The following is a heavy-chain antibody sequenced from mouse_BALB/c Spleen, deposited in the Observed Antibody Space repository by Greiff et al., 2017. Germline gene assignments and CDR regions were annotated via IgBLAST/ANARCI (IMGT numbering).Heavy chain of an antibody. Sequence: QVQLQQSGAGLVKPGASVKLSCKASGYTFTEYIIHWVKQRSGQGLEWIGWFYPGSGSIKYNEKFKDKATLTADKSSSTVYMELSRMTSANSAVYFCARHEDDGNYEGWFAYWGQGTPVTVSA. CDR2: FYPGSGSI. D-gene: IGHD2-1*01. CDR3: ARHEDDGNYEGWFAY. V-gene: IGHV1-62-2*01. J-gene: IGHJ3*01. CDR1: GYTFTEYI.